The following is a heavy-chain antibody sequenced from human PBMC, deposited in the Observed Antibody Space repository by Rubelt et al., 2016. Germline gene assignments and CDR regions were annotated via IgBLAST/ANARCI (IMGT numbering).Heavy chain of an antibody. D-gene: IGHD4-17*01. CDR3: ARGPDYGTRIDYVDH. J-gene: IGHJ4*02. CDR1: GFTFSSYG. Sequence: EFGGGVVQPGRSLRLSCAASGFTFSSYGMHWVRQAPGKGLEWVAVISYDGSNKYYADSVKGRFTISRDSSKNTLYLQMNSLRAEDTALYYCARGPDYGTRIDYVDHWGQGTLVTVSS. CDR2: ISYDGSNK. V-gene: IGHV3-30*03.